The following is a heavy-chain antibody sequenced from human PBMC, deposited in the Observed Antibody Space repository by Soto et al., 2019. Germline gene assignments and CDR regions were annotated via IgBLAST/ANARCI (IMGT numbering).Heavy chain of an antibody. J-gene: IGHJ6*03. Sequence: GGSLRLSCEASGFTFGTYAMSWVRQTPGKGLEWVSAINGCGGNTYYADSVKGRFTISRDNSKNTLSLQMDSLRAEDTAVYHCAKIGPACNSLRCYSYHYMDVWGKGTTVTVSS. V-gene: IGHV3-23*01. CDR3: AKIGPACNSLRCYSYHYMDV. D-gene: IGHD2-2*01. CDR2: INGCGGNT. CDR1: GFTFGTYA.